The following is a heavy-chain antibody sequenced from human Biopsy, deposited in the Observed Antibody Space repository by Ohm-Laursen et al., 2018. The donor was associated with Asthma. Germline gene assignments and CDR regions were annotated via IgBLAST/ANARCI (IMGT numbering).Heavy chain of an antibody. D-gene: IGHD1-26*01. Sequence: SETLSLTCVGSGGYINSSTWWRWVRQPPGKGLEWIGEFFYTGSTKYSPSLKCRVTTSVNKSQNQFSLKLSAVTAADTAVYYVATLRVYWRGANCFFFNYWGQGTLVPVSS. J-gene: IGHJ4*02. CDR3: ATLRVYWRGANCFFFNY. CDR1: GGYINSSTW. V-gene: IGHV4-4*02. CDR2: FFYTGST.